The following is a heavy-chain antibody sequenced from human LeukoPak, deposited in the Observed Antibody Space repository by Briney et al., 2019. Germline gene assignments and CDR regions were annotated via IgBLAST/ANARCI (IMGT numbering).Heavy chain of an antibody. D-gene: IGHD3-10*01. Sequence: GGSLRLSCAASGFTFSSYAMSWVRQAPGKGLEWVSAISGSGGSTYYADSVKGRFTISRDNSKNTLYLQMNSLRAEDTAVYYCARDGLWRYGSRPNDAFDIWGQGTMVTVSS. CDR3: ARDGLWRYGSRPNDAFDI. J-gene: IGHJ3*02. CDR2: ISGSGGST. CDR1: GFTFSSYA. V-gene: IGHV3-23*01.